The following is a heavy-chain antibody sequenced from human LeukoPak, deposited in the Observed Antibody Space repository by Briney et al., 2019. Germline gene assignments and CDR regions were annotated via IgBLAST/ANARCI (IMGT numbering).Heavy chain of an antibody. D-gene: IGHD5-18*01. CDR1: GYTFTGYY. V-gene: IGHV1-2*02. CDR3: ARDLLLDS. Sequence: ASVKVSCKASGYTFTGYYMHWVRQAPGQGLEWMGWINPNSGVTNYAQNFQSRVTMTRDTSISTAFMELTSLRPDDTAVYYCARDLLLDSWGQGTLVTVSS. J-gene: IGHJ4*02. CDR2: INPNSGVT.